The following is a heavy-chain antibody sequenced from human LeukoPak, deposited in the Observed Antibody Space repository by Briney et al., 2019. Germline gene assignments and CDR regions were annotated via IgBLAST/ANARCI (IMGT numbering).Heavy chain of an antibody. D-gene: IGHD3-22*01. J-gene: IGHJ4*02. CDR3: ARADSSGKIFDY. CDR1: GFAFDTYW. CDR2: IKDDGSEK. V-gene: IGHV3-7*01. Sequence: GGSLRLSCAASGFAFDTYWMSWVRQAPGKGLEWVANIKDDGSEKYCVDSVKGRFTISRDNAKNSLYLQMNSPRAEDTAVYYCARADSSGKIFDYWGQGTLVPVSS.